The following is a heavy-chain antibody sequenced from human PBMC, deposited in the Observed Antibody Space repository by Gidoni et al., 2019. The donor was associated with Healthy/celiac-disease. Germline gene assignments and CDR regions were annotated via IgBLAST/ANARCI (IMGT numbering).Heavy chain of an antibody. J-gene: IGHJ6*03. D-gene: IGHD3-10*01. CDR1: GGSISSSSYY. Sequence: QLQLQESGPGLVKPSEPLSLTCTVSGGSISSSSYYWGWIRQPPGKGLEWIGSIYYSGSTYYNPSLKSRVTISVDTAKNQFSLKLSSVTAADTAVYYCARRTYGSGSYFDYYYMDVWGKGTTVTVSS. V-gene: IGHV4-39*01. CDR3: ARRTYGSGSYFDYYYMDV. CDR2: IYYSGST.